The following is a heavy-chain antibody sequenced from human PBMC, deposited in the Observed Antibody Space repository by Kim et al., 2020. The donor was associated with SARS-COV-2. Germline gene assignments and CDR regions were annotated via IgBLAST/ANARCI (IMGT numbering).Heavy chain of an antibody. Sequence: GGSLRLSCATSGFTLSLYSMNWVRQSPGKGLEWVSHISGTGTITKHADSVRGRFTISRDNAKNSLFLQMNGLRAEDTAVYYCVRENYWAFDIWGQGTMAT. CDR1: GFTLSLYS. CDR3: VRENYWAFDI. D-gene: IGHD2-15*01. V-gene: IGHV3-48*04. CDR2: ISGTGTIT. J-gene: IGHJ3*02.